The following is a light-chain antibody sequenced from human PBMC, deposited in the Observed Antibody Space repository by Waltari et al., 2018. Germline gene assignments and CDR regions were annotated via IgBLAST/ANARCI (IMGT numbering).Light chain of an antibody. J-gene: IGKJ2*01. CDR1: QSVSSSY. CDR2: GAS. CDR3: QQYDSSPPT. Sequence: EIVLTQSPGTLSLYPGERATLSCRASQSVSSSYLAGYQQMPGQAHRLLIYGASNRATGIPDRFSGSRSGTDFALTISSLEPEDFAVYYCQQYDSSPPTFGQGTKLEIK. V-gene: IGKV3-20*01.